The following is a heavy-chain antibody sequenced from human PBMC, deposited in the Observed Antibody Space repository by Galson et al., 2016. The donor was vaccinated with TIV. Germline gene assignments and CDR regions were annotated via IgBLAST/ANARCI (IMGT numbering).Heavy chain of an antibody. Sequence: TLSLTCTVSGGSISNGDYSWSWIRQPPGKGPECIGYIYYSGNTNYKPSLESRVTISVDRSKNQFSLKLRSVTAADTAVYYCARVGLKYYYGLDVWGQGPRSPSP. CDR3: ARVGLKYYYGLDV. D-gene: IGHD3-16*01. J-gene: IGHJ6*02. CDR2: IYYSGNT. V-gene: IGHV4-30-4*01. CDR1: GGSISNGDYS.